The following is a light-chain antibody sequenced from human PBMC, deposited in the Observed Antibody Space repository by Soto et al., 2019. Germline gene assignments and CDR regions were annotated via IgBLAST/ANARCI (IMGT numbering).Light chain of an antibody. J-gene: IGKJ2*01. Sequence: IVLTQSPGTLSLSPGERATLSCRASQSITYSYLAWYQQRPGQAPRLLVYGESSRATGIPDRFSGSGYGTDSTLIISRLEPEHSAVYYCQQYWRSPYTFGQGTKLEIK. CDR2: GES. CDR3: QQYWRSPYT. CDR1: QSITYSY. V-gene: IGKV3-20*01.